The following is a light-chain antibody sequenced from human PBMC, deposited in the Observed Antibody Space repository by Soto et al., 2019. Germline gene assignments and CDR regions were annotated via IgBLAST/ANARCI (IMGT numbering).Light chain of an antibody. V-gene: IGKV3-15*01. Sequence: ETVMTQSPATLPVSPGERATLSCRASQSVNSDLAWYQQKPGQAPRLLIYGASTRATGIPARFSGSGSGTEFTLTISSLQSEDFTVYYCHQYDNWPETFGQGTKVDIK. CDR3: HQYDNWPET. CDR2: GAS. CDR1: QSVNSD. J-gene: IGKJ1*01.